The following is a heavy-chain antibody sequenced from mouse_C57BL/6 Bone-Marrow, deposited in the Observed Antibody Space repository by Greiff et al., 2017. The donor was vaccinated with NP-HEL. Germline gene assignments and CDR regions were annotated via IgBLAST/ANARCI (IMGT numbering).Heavy chain of an antibody. J-gene: IGHJ1*01. V-gene: IGHV1-52*01. CDR1: GYTFTSYW. CDR2: IDPSDSET. D-gene: IGHD2-12*01. CDR3: ARRPLLRGFYWYFDV. Sequence: QVQLQQPGAELVRPGSSVKLSCKASGYTFTSYWMHWVKQRPIQGLEWIGNIDPSDSETHYNQKFKDKATLTVDKSSSTAYMQLSSLTSEDSAVYYCARRPLLRGFYWYFDVWGSGTTVTVSS.